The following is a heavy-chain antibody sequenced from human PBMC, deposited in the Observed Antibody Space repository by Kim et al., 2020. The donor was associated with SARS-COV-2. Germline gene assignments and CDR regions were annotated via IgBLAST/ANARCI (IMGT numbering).Heavy chain of an antibody. CDR3: ARREAVAPRYYFDY. J-gene: IGHJ4*02. CDR1: GGSVSSGSYY. CDR2: IYYSGST. V-gene: IGHV4-61*01. D-gene: IGHD6-19*01. Sequence: SETLSLTCTVSGGSVSSGSYYWIWIRQPPGKGLEWIGVIYYSGSTNYNPSLKSRATISVDTSKNQFSLKLSSMTAADTAVYYCARREAVAPRYYFDYWGQGTLVTVSS.